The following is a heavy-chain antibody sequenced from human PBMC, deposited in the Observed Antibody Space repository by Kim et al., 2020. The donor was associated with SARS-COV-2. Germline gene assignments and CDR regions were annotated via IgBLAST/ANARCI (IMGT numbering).Heavy chain of an antibody. CDR2: ISSSSSYI. CDR1: GFTFSSYS. Sequence: GGSLRLSCAASGFTFSSYSMNWVRQAPGKGLEWVSSISSSSSYIYYADSVKGRFTISRDNAKNSLYLQMNSLRAEDTAVYYCARDGWGVGGYNEFAFDIWGQGTMVTVSS. CDR3: ARDGWGVGGYNEFAFDI. J-gene: IGHJ3*02. D-gene: IGHD5-12*01. V-gene: IGHV3-21*01.